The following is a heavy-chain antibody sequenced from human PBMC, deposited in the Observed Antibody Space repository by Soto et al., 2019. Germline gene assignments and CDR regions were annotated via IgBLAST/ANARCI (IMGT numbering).Heavy chain of an antibody. CDR2: IKQDGSEK. D-gene: IGHD5-12*01. J-gene: IGHJ3*02. CDR1: GFTFSSYW. V-gene: IGHV3-7*01. CDR3: ARDLTYPPGYSGYDLEDAFDI. Sequence: EVQLVESGGVLVQPGGSLRLSCAASGFTFSSYWMSWVRQAPGKGLEWVANIKQDGSEKYYVDSVKGRFTISRDNAKNSLYLQMNILRAEDTAVYYCARDLTYPPGYSGYDLEDAFDIWGQGTMVTVSS.